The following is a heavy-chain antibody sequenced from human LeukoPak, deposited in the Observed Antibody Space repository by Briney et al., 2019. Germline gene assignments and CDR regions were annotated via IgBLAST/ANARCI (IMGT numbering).Heavy chain of an antibody. CDR3: AASSPSNWKTQDY. CDR1: GQTLNELS. Sequence: GASVKVSCKVSGQTLNELSIHWVRQAPGKGLEWMGGFEPEDGEIIYAQRFRDRVTMTEGTSRDTAYIELRRLTSDDTAVYYCAASSPSNWKTQDYWGQGTLLTVSS. V-gene: IGHV1-24*01. CDR2: FEPEDGEI. J-gene: IGHJ4*02. D-gene: IGHD1-1*01.